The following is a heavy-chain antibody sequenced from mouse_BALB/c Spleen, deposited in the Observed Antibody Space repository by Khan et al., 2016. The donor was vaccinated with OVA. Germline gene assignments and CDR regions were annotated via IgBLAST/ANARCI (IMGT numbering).Heavy chain of an antibody. D-gene: IGHD2-10*01. CDR3: ARPPYFSYTLDH. J-gene: IGHJ4*01. CDR1: GYTFRNYG. CDR2: INTYTGEP. V-gene: IGHV9-3-1*01. Sequence: QIQLVQSGPELKKPGETVKISCKASGYTFRNYGMNWVKQSPGKALKWMGWINTYTGEPTYADDFKGRFAFSLETSASIAYSQITNLKNDDTATYFCARPPYFSYTLDHWGQGTSVTVSS.